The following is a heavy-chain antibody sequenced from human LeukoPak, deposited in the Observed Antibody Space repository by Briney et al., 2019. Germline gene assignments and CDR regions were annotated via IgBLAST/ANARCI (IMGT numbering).Heavy chain of an antibody. CDR3: ARREGARPMDY. J-gene: IGHJ4*02. D-gene: IGHD6-6*01. CDR1: GGSISSSGYF. CDR2: IYYSGST. Sequence: SETLSLTCSVSGGSISSSGYFWGWIRQPPGKGLEWIGSIYYSGSTYYNPSLKSRVTISVDTSKNQFSLKLSSVTAADTAVYYCARREGARPMDYWGQGIPVTVSS. V-gene: IGHV4-39*01.